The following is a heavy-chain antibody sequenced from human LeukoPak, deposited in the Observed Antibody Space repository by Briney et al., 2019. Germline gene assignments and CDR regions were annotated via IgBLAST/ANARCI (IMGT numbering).Heavy chain of an antibody. D-gene: IGHD4-23*01. CDR1: GFTFSSYA. V-gene: IGHV3-23*01. Sequence: GGSLRLSCAASGFTFSSYAMSWVRQAPGKGLEWVSAISGSGGSTCYADSVKGWFTISRDNSKNTLYLQMNSLRAEDTAVYYCAKDYGGNSGYFDYWGQGTLVTVSS. CDR3: AKDYGGNSGYFDY. J-gene: IGHJ4*02. CDR2: ISGSGGST.